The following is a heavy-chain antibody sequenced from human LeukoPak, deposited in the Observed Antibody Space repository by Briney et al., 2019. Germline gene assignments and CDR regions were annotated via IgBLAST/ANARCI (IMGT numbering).Heavy chain of an antibody. V-gene: IGHV4-34*01. Sequence: SETLSLTCAVYGGSFSGYYWSWIRQPPGKRLEWIGSIYYSGTTYYNPSLKSRVTISVDTSKNQFSLKLSSVTAADTAVYYCARHVYYYDSSGYFYSFDYWGQGTLVTVSS. CDR2: IYYSGTT. CDR1: GGSFSGYY. CDR3: ARHVYYYDSSGYFYSFDY. D-gene: IGHD3-22*01. J-gene: IGHJ4*02.